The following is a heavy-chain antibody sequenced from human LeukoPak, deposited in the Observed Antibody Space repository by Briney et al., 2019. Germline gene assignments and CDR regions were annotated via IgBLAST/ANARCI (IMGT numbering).Heavy chain of an antibody. CDR2: IYSGGST. D-gene: IGHD7-27*01. CDR1: GFTVSSNY. CDR3: ARGRTGESDYFDY. J-gene: IGHJ4*02. Sequence: PGGSLRLSCAASGFTVSSNYMSWVRQAPGKRLEWVSVIYSGGSTYYADSVKGRFTISRDNSKNTLYLQMNSLRAEDTAVYYCARGRTGESDYFDYWGQGTLVTVSS. V-gene: IGHV3-53*01.